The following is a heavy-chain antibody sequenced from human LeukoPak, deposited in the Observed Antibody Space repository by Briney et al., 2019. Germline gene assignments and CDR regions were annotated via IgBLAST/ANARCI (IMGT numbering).Heavy chain of an antibody. CDR3: ASGLVKCSSTSCRADVSFDY. CDR1: GGSFSGYY. CDR2: INHSGST. V-gene: IGHV4-34*01. D-gene: IGHD2-2*01. Sequence: SETLSLTCAVYGGSFSGYYWSWIRQPPGKGLEWIGEINHSGSTNYNPSLKSRVTISVDTSKNQFSLKLSSVTAADTAVYYCASGLVKCSSTSCRADVSFDYWGQGTLVTVSP. J-gene: IGHJ4*02.